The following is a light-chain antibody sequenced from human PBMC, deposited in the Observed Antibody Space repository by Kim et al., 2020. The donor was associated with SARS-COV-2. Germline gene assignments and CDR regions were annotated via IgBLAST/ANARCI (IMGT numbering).Light chain of an antibody. V-gene: IGKV3-11*01. CDR1: QSVGSY. CDR2: DAS. Sequence: LSPGERATLSCRASQSVGSYLAWYQQKPGQAPRLLIYDASKRAIGIPARFSGSGSGTDFTLTISSLEPEDFAVYYCQQRSDWPLPFGGGTKLDIK. J-gene: IGKJ4*01. CDR3: QQRSDWPLP.